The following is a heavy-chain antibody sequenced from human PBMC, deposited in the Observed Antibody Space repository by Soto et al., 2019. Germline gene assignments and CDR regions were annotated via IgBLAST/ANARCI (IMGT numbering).Heavy chain of an antibody. CDR1: GGTLSIYA. CDR3: AGDIMVRGETPFVY. Sequence: KVTCEASGGTLSIYAISWVRQATGQVVEWMGWISAYNGNTNYAQKLQGRVTMTTDTSTSTAYMELRSLRSDDTAVDYCAGDIMVRGETPFVYSGQGTRVTV. D-gene: IGHD3-10*01. J-gene: IGHJ4*02. CDR2: ISAYNGNT. V-gene: IGHV1-18*01.